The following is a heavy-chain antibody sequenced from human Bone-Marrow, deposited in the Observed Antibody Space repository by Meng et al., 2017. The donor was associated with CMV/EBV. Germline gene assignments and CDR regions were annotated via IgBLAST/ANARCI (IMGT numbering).Heavy chain of an antibody. D-gene: IGHD2-8*01. CDR3: ARDGACINGVCSYTF. CDR2: ISRSSTVI. J-gene: IGHJ3*01. CDR1: GFSFSDYT. Sequence: GGSLRLSCTASGFSFSDYTMNWVRQAPGKGLEWVSSISRSSTVIFYADSVKGRFTISRDNAKNSLYLQMNSLRVEDTAVFYCARDGACINGVCSYTFWGQGTRVTVSS. V-gene: IGHV3-21*01.